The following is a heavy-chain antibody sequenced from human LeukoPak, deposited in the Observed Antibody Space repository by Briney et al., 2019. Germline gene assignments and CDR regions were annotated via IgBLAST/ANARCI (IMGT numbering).Heavy chain of an antibody. CDR2: INYGGST. V-gene: IGHV4-34*01. D-gene: IGHD6-19*01. CDR1: EMSFSAYY. J-gene: IGHJ3*01. Sequence: PSETLSLTCAVSEMSFSAYYWNWIRQSPGKGLEWIGEINYGGSTKYTPSLEGRGTILIDTSKNQFSLKLTSVTAADTAVYYCARGFPPGSGSKGTPACDVWGQGTMVTVSS. CDR3: ARGFPPGSGSKGTPACDV.